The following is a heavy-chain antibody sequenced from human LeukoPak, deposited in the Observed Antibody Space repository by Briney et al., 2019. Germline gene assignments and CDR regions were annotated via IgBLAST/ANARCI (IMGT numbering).Heavy chain of an antibody. CDR1: GGTFSSYA. Sequence: GASVKVSCKASGGTFSSYAISWVQQAPGKGLEWMGLVDPEDGETIYAEKFQGRVTITADTSTDTAYMELSSLRSEDTAVYYCATKLYINHSGSYYSEYWGQGTLVTVSS. J-gene: IGHJ4*02. CDR2: VDPEDGET. V-gene: IGHV1-69-2*01. CDR3: ATKLYINHSGSYYSEY. D-gene: IGHD1-26*01.